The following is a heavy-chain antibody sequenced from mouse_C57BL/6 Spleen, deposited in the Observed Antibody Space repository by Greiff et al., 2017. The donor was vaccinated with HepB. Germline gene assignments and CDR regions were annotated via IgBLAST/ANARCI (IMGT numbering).Heavy chain of an antibody. D-gene: IGHD3-2*02. CDR3: TTRQLRLLWFAY. V-gene: IGHV6-6*01. CDR2: IRNKANNHAT. CDR1: GFTFSDAW. J-gene: IGHJ3*01. Sequence: DVQLVESGGGLVQPGGSMKLSCAASGFTFSDAWMDWVRQSPEKGLEWVAEIRNKANNHATYYAESVKGRFTISRDDSKSSVYLQMNSLRAEDTGIYYCTTRQLRLLWFAYWGQGTLVTVSA.